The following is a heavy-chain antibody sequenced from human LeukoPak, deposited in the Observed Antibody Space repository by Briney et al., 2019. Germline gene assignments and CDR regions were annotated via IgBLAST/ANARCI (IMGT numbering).Heavy chain of an antibody. CDR1: GGSISSYY. CDR3: ARDSHGDYYDFWSGSTPRHYYYMDV. D-gene: IGHD3-3*01. V-gene: IGHV4-59*01. CDR2: IYYSGST. J-gene: IGHJ6*03. Sequence: MPSETLSLTCTVSGGSISSYYWSWLRQPPGKGLEGIGYIYYSGSTNYNPSLKSRVNISVDTSKNQFSLKLSSVTAGDTVVYYCARDSHGDYYDFWSGSTPRHYYYMDVWGKGTTVTVSS.